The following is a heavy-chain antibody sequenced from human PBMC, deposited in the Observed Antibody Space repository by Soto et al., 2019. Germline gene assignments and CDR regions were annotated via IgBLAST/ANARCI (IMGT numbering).Heavy chain of an antibody. V-gene: IGHV3-33*06. J-gene: IGHJ4*02. CDR2: IWYDGSNK. CDR3: AKTYYDFWSGYYPIDY. Sequence: GGSVRLSCAASGFTFSSYGMHWVRQAPGKGLEWVAVIWYDGSNKYYADSVKGRFTISRDNSKNTLYLQMNSLRAEDTAVYYCAKTYYDFWSGYYPIDYWGQGTLVTVSS. CDR1: GFTFSSYG. D-gene: IGHD3-3*01.